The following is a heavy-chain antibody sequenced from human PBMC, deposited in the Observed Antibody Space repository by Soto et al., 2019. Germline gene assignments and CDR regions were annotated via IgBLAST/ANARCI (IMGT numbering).Heavy chain of an antibody. V-gene: IGHV4-4*02. CDR2: IHSSGNT. CDR1: GTSVFGANW. D-gene: IGHD3-22*01. Sequence: SETLSLTCTVSGTSVFGANWWGWVRQPPGKGLEWIGEIHSSGNTDYNPSLKSRVTISVDMSKHEFSLKLTSVTAADTAVYYGARTGPYSSGNNWGQVTRVAFSS. J-gene: IGHJ4*02. CDR3: ARTGPYSSGNN.